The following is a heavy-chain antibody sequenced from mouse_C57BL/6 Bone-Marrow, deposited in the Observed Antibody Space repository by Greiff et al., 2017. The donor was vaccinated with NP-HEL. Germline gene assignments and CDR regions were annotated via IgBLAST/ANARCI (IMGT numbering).Heavy chain of an antibody. CDR1: GFTFSDYY. V-gene: IGHV5-16*01. CDR2: INYDGSST. J-gene: IGHJ4*01. Sequence: EVQVVESEGGLVQPGSSMKLSCTASGFTFSDYYMAWVRQVPEKGLEWVANINYDGSSTNYLDSLKSRFIISRDNAKNILYLQMRSLKSEDTATYYCAREGGLRRRTYAMDYWGQGTAVTVSS. CDR3: AREGGLRRRTYAMDY. D-gene: IGHD2-4*01.